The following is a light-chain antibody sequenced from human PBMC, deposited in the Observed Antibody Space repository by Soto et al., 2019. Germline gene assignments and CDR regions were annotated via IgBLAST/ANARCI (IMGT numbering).Light chain of an antibody. CDR3: QQFDSSSYT. CDR2: SAS. Sequence: EIVVTQSPGALSLSPGDRATLSCRASQSVSSSYLAWYQQKPGQAPRLLFYSASSRATGIPDRFSGSGSGTDFTLTISRLEPEDFAVYYCQQFDSSSYTFGQGTKLEIK. V-gene: IGKV3-20*01. J-gene: IGKJ2*01. CDR1: QSVSSSY.